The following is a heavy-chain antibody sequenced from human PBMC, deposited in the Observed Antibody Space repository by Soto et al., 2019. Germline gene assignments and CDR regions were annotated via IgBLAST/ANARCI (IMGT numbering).Heavy chain of an antibody. CDR1: GFSLSTSGVG. J-gene: IGHJ5*02. D-gene: IGHD6-13*01. CDR3: AHRSIAAAGFNWFDP. CDR2: IYWDDDK. Sequence: QITLKESGPTLVKPTQTLTLTCTFSGFSLSTSGVGVGWIRQPPGKALEWLALIYWDDDKRYSPSLKSRLTITKDTSKNQVVLTMTNMDPVDTATYYCAHRSIAAAGFNWFDPWGQGTLVTVSS. V-gene: IGHV2-5*02.